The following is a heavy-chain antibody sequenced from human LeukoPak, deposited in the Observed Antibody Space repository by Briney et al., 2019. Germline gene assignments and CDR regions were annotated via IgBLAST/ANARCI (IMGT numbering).Heavy chain of an antibody. CDR1: GYTFTSYD. CDR2: MNPNSGNT. V-gene: IGHV1-8*01. CDR3: ARARSGSNYYYYGMDV. J-gene: IGHJ6*02. Sequence: ASVKVSCKASGYTFTSYDINWVRQATGQGLEWMGWMNPNSGNTGYAQKLQGRVTMTRNTSISTAYMELSSLRSEDTAVYYCARARSGSNYYYYGMDVWGQGTTVTVSS. D-gene: IGHD3-3*01.